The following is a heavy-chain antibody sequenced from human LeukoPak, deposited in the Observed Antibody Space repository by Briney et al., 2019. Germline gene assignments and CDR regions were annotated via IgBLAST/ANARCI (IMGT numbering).Heavy chain of an antibody. CDR1: GFTFSSYG. CDR2: IWYDGSNK. Sequence: EGSLRLSCAASGFTFSSYGMHWVRQAPAKGLEWVAVIWYDGSNKYYADSVKGRFTISRDNSKNTLYLQMNSLRAEDTAVYYCAKDAPRYCGGDCYLDYWGQGTLVTVSS. D-gene: IGHD2-21*02. V-gene: IGHV3-33*06. CDR3: AKDAPRYCGGDCYLDY. J-gene: IGHJ4*02.